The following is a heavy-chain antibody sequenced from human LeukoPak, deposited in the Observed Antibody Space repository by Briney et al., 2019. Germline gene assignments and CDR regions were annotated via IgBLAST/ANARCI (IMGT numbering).Heavy chain of an antibody. CDR1: GFTFRDYY. CDR3: AKEGYQLLAAFDY. J-gene: IGHJ4*02. V-gene: IGHV3-23*01. D-gene: IGHD2-2*01. Sequence: GSLRLSCAASGFTFRDYYMSWVRQAPGKGLEWVSAISGSGGSTYYADSVKGRFTISRDNSKNTLYLQMNSLRAEDTAVYYCAKEGYQLLAAFDYWGQGTLVTVSS. CDR2: ISGSGGST.